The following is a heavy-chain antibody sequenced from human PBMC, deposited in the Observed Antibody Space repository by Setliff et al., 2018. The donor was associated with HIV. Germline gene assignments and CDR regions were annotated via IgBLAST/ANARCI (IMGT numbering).Heavy chain of an antibody. CDR2: IYPGDSDT. D-gene: IGHD3-3*01. J-gene: IGHJ3*02. V-gene: IGHV5-51*01. Sequence: GESLKISCKGSGYSFTSYWIGWVRQMPGKGLEWMGIIYPGDSDTGYSPSFQGQVTISADKSVSTAYLQWSSLKASETAMYYCARQPHGDFWTDYVNAFDIWGQGTMVTVSS. CDR1: GYSFTSYW. CDR3: ARQPHGDFWTDYVNAFDI.